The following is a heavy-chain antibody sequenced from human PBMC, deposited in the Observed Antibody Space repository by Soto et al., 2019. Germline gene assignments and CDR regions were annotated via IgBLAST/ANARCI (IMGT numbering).Heavy chain of an antibody. CDR1: GDSISSGNKY. V-gene: IGHV4-30-4*01. J-gene: IGHJ6*02. D-gene: IGHD3-16*01. CDR3: ARVPSPFDYYYAMDV. Sequence: SETLSLTCTVSGDSISSGNKYWSWIRQPPGKGLEWIGYIFSSGTTYYNPSLKSRLTMSLDTSENQFSLKLNSLTDADTAVYYCARVPSPFDYYYAMDVWGQGTTVTVSS. CDR2: IFSSGTT.